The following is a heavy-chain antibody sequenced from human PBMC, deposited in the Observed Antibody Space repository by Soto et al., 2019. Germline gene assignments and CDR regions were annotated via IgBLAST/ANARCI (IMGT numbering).Heavy chain of an antibody. CDR1: GFSFSNYV. J-gene: IGHJ6*02. CDR3: PRDEGLGYCSTTSRDIIPPYYYYGIDV. V-gene: IGHV3-33*01. CDR2: IWYYGSNR. Sequence: PWGSRRLSRAASGFSFSNYVMHWVRQAPGKGLEWVAVIWYYGSNRYYADSVKGRFTMSRDNSKNMLYLQMNSLRAEDTAVYFCPRDEGLGYCSTTSRDIIPPYYYYGIDVLGQGTAVTVS. D-gene: IGHD2-2*01.